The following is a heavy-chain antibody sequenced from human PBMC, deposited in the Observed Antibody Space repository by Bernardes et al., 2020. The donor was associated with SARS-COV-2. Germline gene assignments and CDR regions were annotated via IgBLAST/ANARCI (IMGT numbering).Heavy chain of an antibody. J-gene: IGHJ4*02. D-gene: IGHD6-13*01. CDR2: FDPEDGET. V-gene: IGHV1-24*01. CDR3: ATAGIAAATGDY. CDR1: GYTLTELS. Sequence: ASVKVSCKVSGYTLTELSMHWVRQAPGKGLEWMGGFDPEDGETIYAQKFQGRVTMTEDTSTDTAYMELSSLRSEDTAVYYCATAGIAAATGDYWGQGTLVTVSS.